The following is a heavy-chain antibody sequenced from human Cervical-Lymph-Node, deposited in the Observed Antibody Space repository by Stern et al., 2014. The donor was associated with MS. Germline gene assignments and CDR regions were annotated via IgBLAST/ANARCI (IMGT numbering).Heavy chain of an antibody. V-gene: IGHV3-33*01. J-gene: IGHJ4*02. Sequence: VQLVQSGGGVVQPGTSLRLSCAASGFTFSSYGMHWVRQAPGKGLEWVALAWYDGSTAYYTNSVKGRFTISRDNYKNTLSLHMNSRKAKDPAVYYCARGHIPYAYNSLFDYWGQGTLVTVSS. D-gene: IGHD5-24*01. CDR2: AWYDGSTA. CDR3: ARGHIPYAYNSLFDY. CDR1: GFTFSSYG.